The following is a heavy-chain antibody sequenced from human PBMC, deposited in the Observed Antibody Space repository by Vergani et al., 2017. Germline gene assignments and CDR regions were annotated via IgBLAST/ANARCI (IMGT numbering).Heavy chain of an antibody. CDR2: IYSGGST. CDR3: ASQYSYVPYYYGMDV. D-gene: IGHD5-18*01. V-gene: IGHV3-53*04. CDR1: GGSISSYY. J-gene: IGHJ6*02. Sequence: VQLQESGPGLVKPSETLSLTCTVSGGSISSYYWSWIRQPPGKGLEWVSVIYSGGSTYYADSVKGRFTISRHNSKNTLYLQMNSLRAEDTAVYYCASQYSYVPYYYGMDVWGQGTTVTVSS.